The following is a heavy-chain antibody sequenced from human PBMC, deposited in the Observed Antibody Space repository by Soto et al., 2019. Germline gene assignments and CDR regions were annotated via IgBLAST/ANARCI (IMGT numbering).Heavy chain of an antibody. CDR3: ARGRYGDY. V-gene: IGHV1-18*01. J-gene: IGHJ4*02. CDR2: ISAHNGNT. D-gene: IGHD4-17*01. CDR1: GYIFTSYG. Sequence: QAHLVQSGPEVKKPGASVKVSCKGSGYIFTSYGIAWVRQATGQGLEWMGWISAHNGNTEYAQKFQGRVTVTRDTSTSPADLELRSIRSDDTALYYCARGRYGDYWGQGALVTVSS.